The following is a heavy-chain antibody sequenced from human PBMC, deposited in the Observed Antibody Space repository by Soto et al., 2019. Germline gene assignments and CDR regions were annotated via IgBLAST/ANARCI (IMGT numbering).Heavy chain of an antibody. CDR2: IIPIFGTA. D-gene: IGHD2-15*01. J-gene: IGHJ6*03. V-gene: IGHV1-69*01. Sequence: QVQLVQSGAEVKKPGSSVKVSCKASGDTFSSYAISWVRQAPGQGLEWMGGIIPIFGTANYAQKFQGRVTNSADESTSTAYMELSIMRSENPAVYYCMRDGSGNLSRAYPMDVWGEGTTVTISS. CDR3: MRDGSGNLSRAYPMDV. CDR1: GDTFSSYA.